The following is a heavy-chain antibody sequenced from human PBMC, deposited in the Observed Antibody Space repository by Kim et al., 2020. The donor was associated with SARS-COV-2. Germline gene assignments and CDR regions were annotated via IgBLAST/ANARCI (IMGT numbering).Heavy chain of an antibody. V-gene: IGHV3-9*01. CDR1: GFTFDDYA. J-gene: IGHJ6*03. CDR2: ISWNSGSI. CDR3: AKEGSYSHLYYYYYYMDV. Sequence: GGSLRLSCAASGFTFDDYAMHWVRQAPGKGLEWVSGISWNSGSIGYADSVKGRFTISRDNAKNSLYLQMNSLRAEDTALYYCAKEGSYSHLYYYYYYMDVWGKGTTVTVSS. D-gene: IGHD6-13*01.